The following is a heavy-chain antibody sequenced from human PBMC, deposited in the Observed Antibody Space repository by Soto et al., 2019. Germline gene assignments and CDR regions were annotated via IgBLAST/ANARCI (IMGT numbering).Heavy chain of an antibody. Sequence: QVQLVQSGAEVKKPGSSVKVSCKASGGTFSSYAISWVRQAPGQGLEWMGGIIPIFGTANYAQKFQGRVTITADESTSTAYMELSSLRSEDTAVYYCARDPHRAVAGTGENWGQGTLVTVSS. CDR2: IIPIFGTA. CDR3: ARDPHRAVAGTGEN. V-gene: IGHV1-69*01. J-gene: IGHJ4*02. D-gene: IGHD6-19*01. CDR1: GGTFSSYA.